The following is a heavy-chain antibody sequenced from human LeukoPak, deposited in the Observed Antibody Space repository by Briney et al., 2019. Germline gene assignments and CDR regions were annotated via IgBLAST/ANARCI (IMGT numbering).Heavy chain of an antibody. V-gene: IGHV3-53*01. CDR3: AKTHPPPLYFDGPGWFDP. D-gene: IGHD3-9*01. CDR1: GFTVRNNY. J-gene: IGHJ5*02. Sequence: GGSLRLSCAASGFTVRNNYMTWVRQAPGKGLEWISIIYSGDSTSYADSVKGRFTISRDNSKNTLYLQMNSLRAEDTAVYYCAKTHPPPLYFDGPGWFDPWGQGTLVTVSS. CDR2: IYSGDST.